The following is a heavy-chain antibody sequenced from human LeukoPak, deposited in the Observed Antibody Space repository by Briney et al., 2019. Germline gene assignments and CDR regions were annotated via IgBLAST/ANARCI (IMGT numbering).Heavy chain of an antibody. CDR1: GGSISSYY. Sequence: SETLSLTCTVSGGSISSYYWSWIRQPPGQGLEWIGYIYYSGSTNYNPSLKSRVTISVDTSKNQFSLKLSSVTAADTAVYYCARAPYYYDSSGYPYFDYWGQGTLVTVSS. CDR3: ARAPYYYDSSGYPYFDY. D-gene: IGHD3-22*01. V-gene: IGHV4-59*01. CDR2: IYYSGST. J-gene: IGHJ4*02.